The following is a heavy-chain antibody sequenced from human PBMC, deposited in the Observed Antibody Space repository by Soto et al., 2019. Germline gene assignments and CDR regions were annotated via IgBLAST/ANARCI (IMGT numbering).Heavy chain of an antibody. V-gene: IGHV1-18*01. CDR1: DYTFVNYG. D-gene: IGHD2-15*01. CDR3: ARDCNGGRCYPMY. J-gene: IGHJ4*02. CDR2: ISGYNGNT. Sequence: QVQLVQSGGEVKKPGASVKVSCKASDYTFVNYGISWVRQAPGQGPEWMGWISGYNGNTNYAQKFQGRLTMTTDTSTSTAYMELRSLGSDDTAVYYCARDCNGGRCYPMYWGQGTLVTVSS.